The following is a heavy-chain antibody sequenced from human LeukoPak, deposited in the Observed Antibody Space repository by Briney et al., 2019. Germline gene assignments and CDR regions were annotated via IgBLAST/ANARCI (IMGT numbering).Heavy chain of an antibody. Sequence: MSSETLSLTCAVSGGSISSGGYCGSWIRQPPGKGLEWIGYIYYSGSTYYNPSLKSRVTISVDTSKNQFSLKLSSVTAADTAVYYCARTYDSSGYLARSFDYWGQGTLVPVSS. D-gene: IGHD3-22*01. J-gene: IGHJ4*02. V-gene: IGHV4-30-4*07. CDR2: IYYSGST. CDR3: ARTYDSSGYLARSFDY. CDR1: GGSISSGGYC.